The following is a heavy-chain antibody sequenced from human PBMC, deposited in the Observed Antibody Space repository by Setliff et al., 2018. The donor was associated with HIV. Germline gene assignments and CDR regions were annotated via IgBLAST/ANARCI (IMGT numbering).Heavy chain of an antibody. CDR1: GGSISSGGYY. V-gene: IGHV4-31*03. J-gene: IGHJ4*02. Sequence: SETLSLTCTVFGGSISSGGYYWSWIRQHPGKGLEWIGYIYHSGSTFYNPSLRSRAAISVDGSKYHLSLRLFSVTAADTAVYYCARSGDYYESSGYYRYWGQGALVTVSS. D-gene: IGHD3-22*01. CDR3: ARSGDYYESSGYYRY. CDR2: IYHSGST.